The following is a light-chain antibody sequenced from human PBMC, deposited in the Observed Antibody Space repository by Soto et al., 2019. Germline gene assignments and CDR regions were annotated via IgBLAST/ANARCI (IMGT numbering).Light chain of an antibody. V-gene: IGKV1-39*01. Sequence: DIQMTQSPSSLSASVGDRVTITCRASQSISSYLNWYQQKPGQAPKLLIYAASRLESGVPSRFSGSGSGTDFTLTISSLQPEDFATYYCQQSYSTPPYTFGQGTKLEIK. J-gene: IGKJ2*01. CDR2: AAS. CDR3: QQSYSTPPYT. CDR1: QSISSY.